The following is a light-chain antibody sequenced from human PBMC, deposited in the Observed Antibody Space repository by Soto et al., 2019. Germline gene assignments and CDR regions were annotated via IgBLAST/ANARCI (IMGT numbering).Light chain of an antibody. Sequence: DIVMTQSPLSLPVTPGEPASISCRSSQSLLHSNGYNYLDWYLQKPGQSPQLLIYLGSNRASGVPDGFSGSGSGTDFTLKISRVEAEDVGVYYCMQALQTWTFGQGTKVDIK. CDR3: MQALQTWT. CDR1: QSLLHSNGYNY. CDR2: LGS. V-gene: IGKV2-28*01. J-gene: IGKJ1*01.